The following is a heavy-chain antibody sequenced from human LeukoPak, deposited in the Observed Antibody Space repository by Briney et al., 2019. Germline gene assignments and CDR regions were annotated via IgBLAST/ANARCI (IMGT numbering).Heavy chain of an antibody. V-gene: IGHV4-39*01. CDR1: GGSISSSYY. J-gene: IGHJ6*02. CDR3: ARHNYYESSAYPYYYGMDV. Sequence: SETLSLTCTFSGGSISSSYYWGWIRQPPGKGLECIGSIYYSGSTYYNPSLKSRVTISVDTSKNQFSLKLSSVTAADTAVYYCARHNYYESSAYPYYYGMDVWGQGTTVTVSS. D-gene: IGHD3-22*01. CDR2: IYYSGST.